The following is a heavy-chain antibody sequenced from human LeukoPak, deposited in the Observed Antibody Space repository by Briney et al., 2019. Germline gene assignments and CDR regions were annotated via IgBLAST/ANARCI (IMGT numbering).Heavy chain of an antibody. CDR3: AREHVREGFDL. CDR2: INAVSGFT. CDR1: GYTFTGYY. Sequence: GASVKVSCKASGYTFTGYYMHWVRQAPGQGLEWMGRINAVSGFTNYAQKFEGRVTMTRDTSTSTIYMELSSLTSDDTAVLYCAREHVREGFDLWGQGTLVTVSS. D-gene: IGHD5-24*01. V-gene: IGHV1-2*06. J-gene: IGHJ5*02.